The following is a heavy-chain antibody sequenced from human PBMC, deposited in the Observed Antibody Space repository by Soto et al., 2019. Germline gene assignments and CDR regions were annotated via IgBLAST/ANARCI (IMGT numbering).Heavy chain of an antibody. D-gene: IGHD3-22*01. CDR3: ARDWGYYYDSSGYYPNWFDP. J-gene: IGHJ5*02. V-gene: IGHV1-69*13. CDR1: GGTFSSYA. Sequence: SVKVSCKASGGTFSSYAISWVRQAPGQGLEWMGGIIPIFGTANYAQKFQGRVTITADESTSTAYMELSSLRSEDTAVYYCARDWGYYYDSSGYYPNWFDPWGQGTLVTVSS. CDR2: IIPIFGTA.